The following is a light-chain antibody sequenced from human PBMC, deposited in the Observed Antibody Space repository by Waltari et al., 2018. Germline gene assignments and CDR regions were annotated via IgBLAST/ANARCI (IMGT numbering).Light chain of an antibody. J-gene: IGKJ5*01. Sequence: DIQMTQSPSSVSASVGDRVTISCRASQGINTWLAWYQQKPEKAPNLLIYAASSSQSGVPSRFNGSGSGTDFTLTINSLQPEDFATYYCQQANSFPITFGQGTRLEI. V-gene: IGKV1-12*01. CDR3: QQANSFPIT. CDR2: AAS. CDR1: QGINTW.